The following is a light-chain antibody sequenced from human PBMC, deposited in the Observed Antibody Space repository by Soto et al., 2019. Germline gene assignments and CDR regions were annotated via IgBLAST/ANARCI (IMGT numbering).Light chain of an antibody. CDR1: QSIGSD. CDR2: DAS. J-gene: IGKJ1*01. Sequence: EIVLTQSPATLSLSPGERATLSGRASQSIGSDLAWYQQKPGQAPRLLIYDASNRAPGIPARFDGSGSGTDFTLTISSLEPEDFAVYHCQKRAKWPGTLDQGTMVEIK. V-gene: IGKV3-11*01. CDR3: QKRAKWPGT.